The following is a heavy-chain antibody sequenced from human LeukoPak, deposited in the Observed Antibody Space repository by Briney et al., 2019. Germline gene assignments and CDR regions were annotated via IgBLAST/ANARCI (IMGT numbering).Heavy chain of an antibody. Sequence: PSETLSLTCTVSGGSISSYYWSWIRQPPGKGLEWIGYIYYSGSTNYNPSLKSRVTISVDTSKNQFSLKLSSVTAADTAVYYCARAVTSYDILTGYRSYWYFDLWGRGTLVTVSS. D-gene: IGHD3-9*01. CDR1: GGSISSYY. V-gene: IGHV4-59*01. CDR2: IYYSGST. J-gene: IGHJ2*01. CDR3: ARAVTSYDILTGYRSYWYFDL.